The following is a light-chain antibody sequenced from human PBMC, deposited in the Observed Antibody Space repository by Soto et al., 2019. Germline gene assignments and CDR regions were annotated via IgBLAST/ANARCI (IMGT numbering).Light chain of an antibody. Sequence: EIVLTQSPGILSLSPGERATLSCRASQSVSSSYLAWYQQKPGQAPRLLIYGASNRATGIPDRFSASASKTSLPLTIIRLEPEDFAVYYCQQYGSTPPYTFGQGTKLETK. J-gene: IGKJ2*01. CDR1: QSVSSSY. CDR2: GAS. CDR3: QQYGSTPPYT. V-gene: IGKV3-20*01.